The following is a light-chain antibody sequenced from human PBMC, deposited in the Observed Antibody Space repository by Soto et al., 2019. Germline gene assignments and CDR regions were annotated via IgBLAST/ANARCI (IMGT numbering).Light chain of an antibody. Sequence: QSALTQPASVSGSPGQSITISCTGTSSDVGGYNYVSWYQQYPGKAPKLMIYDVSNRPSGVSDRFSGSKSGNTASLTVSGLQAEDEADYYCSSYTNSNTLVFGTGTKVTVL. CDR2: DVS. V-gene: IGLV2-14*01. CDR1: SSDVGGYNY. CDR3: SSYTNSNTLV. J-gene: IGLJ1*01.